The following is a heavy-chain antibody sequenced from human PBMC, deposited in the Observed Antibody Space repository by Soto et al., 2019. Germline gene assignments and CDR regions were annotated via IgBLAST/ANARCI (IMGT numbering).Heavy chain of an antibody. CDR1: GFTFSSYS. D-gene: IGHD4-17*01. CDR3: ARDLWEVHYYGATYCSFDL. J-gene: IGHJ2*01. Sequence: EVQLVESGGGLVKPGGSLRLSCAASGFTFSSYSMNWVRQAPGKGLEWVSSISSSSSYIYYADSGKGRFTISRDNAKNSLYLQMNSLRAEDTAVYYCARDLWEVHYYGATYCSFDLWGRGTLVTVSS. CDR2: ISSSSSYI. V-gene: IGHV3-21*01.